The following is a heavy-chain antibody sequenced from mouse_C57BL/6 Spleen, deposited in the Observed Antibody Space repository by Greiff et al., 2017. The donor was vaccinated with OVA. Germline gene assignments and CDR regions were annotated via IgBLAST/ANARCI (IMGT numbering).Heavy chain of an antibody. V-gene: IGHV5-17*01. D-gene: IGHD1-1*01. Sequence: DVQLQESGGGLVKPGGSLKLSCAASGFTFSDYGMHWVRQAPEKGLEWVAYISSGSSTIYYADTVKGRFTISRDNAKNTLFLQMTSLRSEDTAMYYCARPHYYGSSYVDYWGQGTTLTVSS. CDR3: ARPHYYGSSYVDY. J-gene: IGHJ2*01. CDR1: GFTFSDYG. CDR2: ISSGSSTI.